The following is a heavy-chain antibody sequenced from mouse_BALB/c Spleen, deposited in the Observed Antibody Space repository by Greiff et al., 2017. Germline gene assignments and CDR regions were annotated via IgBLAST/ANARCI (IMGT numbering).Heavy chain of an antibody. D-gene: IGHD4-1*01. Sequence: VQLQQPGAELVKPGAPVKLSCKAPGSTFTSYWLPWVKQRPGQGLEWIGEINPSNGRTNYNEKFKSKATLTVDKSSITAYMQLSSLTSEDSAVYYCARDGGNWEDYWGQGTTLTVSS. J-gene: IGHJ2*01. V-gene: IGHV1S81*02. CDR1: GSTFTSYW. CDR3: ARDGGNWEDY. CDR2: INPSNGRT.